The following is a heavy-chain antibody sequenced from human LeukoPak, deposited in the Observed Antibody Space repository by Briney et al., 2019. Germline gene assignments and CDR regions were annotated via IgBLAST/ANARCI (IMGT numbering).Heavy chain of an antibody. D-gene: IGHD1-26*01. CDR3: ARGLEGRWGAVYY. Sequence: ASVKVSCKVSGYTLTELSMHWVRQAPGQGLEWMGLINPSGGGTSYAQKFQGRVTMTRDTSTSTVYMKLSSLRSEDTAVYYCARGLEGRWGAVYYWGQGTLVTVSS. V-gene: IGHV1-46*01. CDR1: GYTLTELS. J-gene: IGHJ4*02. CDR2: INPSGGGT.